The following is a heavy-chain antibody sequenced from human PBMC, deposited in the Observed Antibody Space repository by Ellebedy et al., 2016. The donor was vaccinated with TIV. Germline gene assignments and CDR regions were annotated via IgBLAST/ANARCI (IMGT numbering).Heavy chain of an antibody. CDR2: IGSEK. CDR1: GFTFSNYW. Sequence: PGGSLRLSCAASGFTFSNYWMSWVRQAPGKGLEWVANIGSEKHYADSVKGRFTISRDDAKNSLYLQMTSLRADDTAVYYCARGYGLAYWGQGTLVTVSS. CDR3: ARGYGLAY. V-gene: IGHV3-7*02. D-gene: IGHD3-10*01. J-gene: IGHJ4*02.